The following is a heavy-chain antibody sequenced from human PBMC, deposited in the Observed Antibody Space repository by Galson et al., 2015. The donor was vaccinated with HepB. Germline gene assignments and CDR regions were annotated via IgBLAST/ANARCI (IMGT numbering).Heavy chain of an antibody. Sequence: SLRLSCAASGFTFSSYSMNWVRQAPGKGLEWVSYFSSSSSTIYYADSVKGRFTISRDNAKNSLYLQMNSLRAEDTAVYYCAKTPDAYYYDSSGGDAFDIWGQGTMVTVSS. J-gene: IGHJ3*02. CDR3: AKTPDAYYYDSSGGDAFDI. CDR2: FSSSSSTI. V-gene: IGHV3-48*04. D-gene: IGHD3-22*01. CDR1: GFTFSSYS.